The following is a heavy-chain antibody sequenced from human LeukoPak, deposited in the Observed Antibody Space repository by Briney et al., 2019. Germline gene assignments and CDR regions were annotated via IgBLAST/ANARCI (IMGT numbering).Heavy chain of an antibody. CDR3: ARGQDRSSWLIDI. D-gene: IGHD6-13*01. V-gene: IGHV3-11*04. J-gene: IGHJ3*02. CDR1: GFSFSDNF. Sequence: GGSLRLSCTASGFSFSDNFMGWLRQAPGKGLEWVSYINSGGDTIHYSGAVKGRFSISRDNSKRLLYLQMNSLRAEDTAVYYCARGQDRSSWLIDIWGQGTMVTVSS. CDR2: INSGGDTI.